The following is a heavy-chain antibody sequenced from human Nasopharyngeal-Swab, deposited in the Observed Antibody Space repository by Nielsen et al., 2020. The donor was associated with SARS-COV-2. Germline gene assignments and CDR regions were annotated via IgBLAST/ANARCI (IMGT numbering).Heavy chain of an antibody. D-gene: IGHD3-3*01. CDR2: IYYSGST. Sequence: WIRQPPGKGLEWIGHIYYSGSTNYNPSLKSRVTISLDTSKIQLSLKLSSVTAADTAVYYCARDSDFWSGYYTRYFDLWGRGTQVTVSS. CDR3: ARDSDFWSGYYTRYFDL. V-gene: IGHV4-59*01. J-gene: IGHJ2*01.